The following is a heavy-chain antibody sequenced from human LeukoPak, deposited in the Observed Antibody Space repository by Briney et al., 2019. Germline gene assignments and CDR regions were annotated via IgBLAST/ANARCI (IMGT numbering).Heavy chain of an antibody. Sequence: GGSLRLSCAASGFTFSSYAMSWVRQAPGKGLEWVSAISGSGGSTYYADSVKGRFTIPRDNSKNTLYLQMNSLRAEDTAKYYCARLGYCSTTSCYPDYWGQGTLVTVSS. CDR2: ISGSGGST. CDR1: GFTFSSYA. D-gene: IGHD2-2*03. J-gene: IGHJ4*02. CDR3: ARLGYCSTTSCYPDY. V-gene: IGHV3-23*01.